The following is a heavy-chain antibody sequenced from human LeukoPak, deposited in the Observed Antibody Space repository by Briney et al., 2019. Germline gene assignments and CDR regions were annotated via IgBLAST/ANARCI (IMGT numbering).Heavy chain of an antibody. CDR2: IRYDGTTK. CDR1: GFTFSNFG. J-gene: IGHJ6*03. CDR3: AKDPPGASGPELWGHYYMDV. D-gene: IGHD3-16*01. V-gene: IGHV3-30*02. Sequence: GGSLRLSCAASGFTFSNFGMHWVRQAPGKGLEWVAFIRYDGTTKYNADSVKGRFTISGDNSKNTVCLQMSSLRPEDTAVYYCAKDPPGASGPELWGHYYMDVWGKGNTVTVSS.